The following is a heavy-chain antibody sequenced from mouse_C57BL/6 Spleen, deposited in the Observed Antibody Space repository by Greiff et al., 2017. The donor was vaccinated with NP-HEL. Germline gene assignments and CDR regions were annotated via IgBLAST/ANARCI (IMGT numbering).Heavy chain of an antibody. CDR3: ARGLITTVGADY. CDR1: GYTFTDYN. CDR2: INPNNGGT. D-gene: IGHD1-1*01. Sequence: VQLQQSGPELVKPGASVKMSCKASGYTFTDYNMHWVKQSHGKSLEWIGYINPNNGGTSYNQKFKGKATLTVNTSSSTAYMELRSLTSEDSAVYYCARGLITTVGADYWGQGTTLTVSS. V-gene: IGHV1-22*01. J-gene: IGHJ2*01.